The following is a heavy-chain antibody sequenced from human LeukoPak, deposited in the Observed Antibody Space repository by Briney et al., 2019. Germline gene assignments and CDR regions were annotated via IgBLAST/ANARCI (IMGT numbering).Heavy chain of an antibody. D-gene: IGHD3-22*01. CDR2: SYTSGST. Sequence: PSETLSLTCAVYGGSFSDNYWSWIRQPAGKGLECIGRSYTSGSTNYNPSLKSRVTISGDTSKNQFSLRLSSVTAADTAVYYCARASYSYDINGWVPFDYWGQGTLVTVSS. CDR1: GGSFSDNY. CDR3: ARASYSYDINGWVPFDY. J-gene: IGHJ4*02. V-gene: IGHV4-59*10.